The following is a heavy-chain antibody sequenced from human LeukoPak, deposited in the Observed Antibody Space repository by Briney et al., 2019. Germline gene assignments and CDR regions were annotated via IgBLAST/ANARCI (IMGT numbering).Heavy chain of an antibody. CDR2: ISYDGSNK. J-gene: IGHJ4*02. V-gene: IGHV3-30*03. CDR1: GFTFSSYG. Sequence: GGSLRLSCAASGFTFSSYGMHWVRQAPGKGLEWVAVISYDGSNKYYADSAKGRFTISRDNAKNSLYLQMNSLRAEDTAVYYCARDGCSSTSCYVDYWGQGTLVTVSS. D-gene: IGHD2-2*01. CDR3: ARDGCSSTSCYVDY.